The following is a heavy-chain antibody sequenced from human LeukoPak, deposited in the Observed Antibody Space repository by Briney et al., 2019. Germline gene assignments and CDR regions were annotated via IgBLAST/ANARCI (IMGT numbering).Heavy chain of an antibody. CDR2: INHSGST. CDR1: GGSFSGYY. CDR3: ARQTYYYDSSGYHYYFDY. D-gene: IGHD3-22*01. V-gene: IGHV4-34*01. Sequence: KPSETLSLTCALYGGSFSGYYWSWIRQPPGKGLEWIGEINHSGSTNYNPSLKSRVTISVGTSKNQFSLKLSSVSASDTAVYYCARQTYYYDSSGYHYYFDYWGQGTLVAVSS. J-gene: IGHJ4*02.